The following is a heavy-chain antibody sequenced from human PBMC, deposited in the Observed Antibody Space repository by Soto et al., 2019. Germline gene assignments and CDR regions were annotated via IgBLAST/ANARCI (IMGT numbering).Heavy chain of an antibody. V-gene: IGHV4-39*01. Sequence: QLQLQESGPGLVKPSETLSLTCTVSGGSISSSSYYWGWIRQPPGKGLEWIGSIYYSGSTYYNPSLKSRVTISVDTSKNQFSLKLSSVTAADTAVYYCASDAGYCSGGSCYNWFDPWGQGTLVTVSS. J-gene: IGHJ5*02. CDR3: ASDAGYCSGGSCYNWFDP. CDR2: IYYSGST. CDR1: GGSISSSSYY. D-gene: IGHD2-15*01.